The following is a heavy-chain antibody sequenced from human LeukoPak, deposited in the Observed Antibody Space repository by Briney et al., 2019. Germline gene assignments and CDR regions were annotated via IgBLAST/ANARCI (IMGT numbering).Heavy chain of an antibody. D-gene: IGHD6-19*01. CDR2: INHSGST. CDR3: ARKPLNGYSSGWRAFDI. Sequence: SETLSLTCAVYGGSFSGYYWSWIRQPPGKGLEWIGEINHSGSTNYNPFLKSRVTISVDTSKNQFSLKLSSVTAADTAVYYCARKPLNGYSSGWRAFDIWGQGTMVTVSS. CDR1: GGSFSGYY. V-gene: IGHV4-34*01. J-gene: IGHJ3*02.